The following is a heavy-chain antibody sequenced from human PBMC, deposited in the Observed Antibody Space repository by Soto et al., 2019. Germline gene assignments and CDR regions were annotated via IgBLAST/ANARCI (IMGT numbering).Heavy chain of an antibody. D-gene: IGHD6-19*01. CDR2: ISGSGGST. CDR3: AKDLAEWGSYDY. CDR1: GFTFSSYA. Sequence: EVQMLESGGGLVQPGESLRLSCAASGFTFSSYAMSWVRQAPGKGLKWVSTISGSGGSTYYAESVKGRFTISRDNSKNTLYLQMNSLRAEDTAVYYCAKDLAEWGSYDYWGQGILVTVSS. V-gene: IGHV3-23*01. J-gene: IGHJ4*02.